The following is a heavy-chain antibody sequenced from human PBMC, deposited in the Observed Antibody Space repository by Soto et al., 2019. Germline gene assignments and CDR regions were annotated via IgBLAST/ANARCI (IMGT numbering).Heavy chain of an antibody. V-gene: IGHV1-3*01. D-gene: IGHD3-3*01. CDR1: GYSFTTYT. J-gene: IGHJ4*01. Sequence: SVKVSCKASGYSFTTYTMHWVRQAPGQRFEWMGWINPGNGNTKYSQKFQGRVTISRDTSASTAYMELSSLRSEDTAVYFCARDGDRITIFGVVYYFDYWGQGTLVTVPQ. CDR2: INPGNGNT. CDR3: ARDGDRITIFGVVYYFDY.